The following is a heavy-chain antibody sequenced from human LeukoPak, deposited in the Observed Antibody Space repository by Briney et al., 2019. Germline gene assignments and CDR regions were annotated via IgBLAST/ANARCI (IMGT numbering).Heavy chain of an antibody. J-gene: IGHJ3*02. D-gene: IGHD6-13*01. V-gene: IGHV4-59*01. CDR3: ARDVAAGFGAFDI. Sequence: SETLSLTCTVSGGSISSYYWSWIRQPPGKGLEWVGYIYYSGSTNHNPSLKSRVTISVDTSKNQFSLTLSSVTAADTAVYYCARDVAAGFGAFDIWGQGTMVTVSS. CDR1: GGSISSYY. CDR2: IYYSGST.